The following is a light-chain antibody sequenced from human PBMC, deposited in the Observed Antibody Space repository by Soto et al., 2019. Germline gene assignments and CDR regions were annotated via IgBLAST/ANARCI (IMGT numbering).Light chain of an antibody. Sequence: QSALTQPASVSGSPGQSITISCTGTSSDIGGYNYVSWYRQHPGKAPKLILYDVSDRPSGVSTRFSGSRSGNTASLTISGLQAEDEADYYCSSYSSTNTLGVFGGGTQLTVL. CDR1: SSDIGGYNY. J-gene: IGLJ7*01. CDR3: SSYSSTNTLGV. CDR2: DVS. V-gene: IGLV2-14*01.